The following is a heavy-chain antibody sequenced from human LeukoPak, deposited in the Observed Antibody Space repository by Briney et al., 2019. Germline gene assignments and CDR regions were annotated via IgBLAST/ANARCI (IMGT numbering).Heavy chain of an antibody. CDR2: ISGSGGST. Sequence: GGSLRLSCAASGFTLSNYGMSWVRQAPGKGLEWVSAISGSGGSTYYADSVKGRFTISRDNSKNTLYLQMNSLRAEDTAVYYCAKGSSGWYTIDYWGQGTLVTVSS. V-gene: IGHV3-23*01. J-gene: IGHJ4*02. D-gene: IGHD6-19*01. CDR3: AKGSSGWYTIDY. CDR1: GFTLSNYG.